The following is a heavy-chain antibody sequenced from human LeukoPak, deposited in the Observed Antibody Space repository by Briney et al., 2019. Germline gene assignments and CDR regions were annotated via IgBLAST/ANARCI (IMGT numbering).Heavy chain of an antibody. V-gene: IGHV1-18*01. CDR2: ISGYNGNT. CDR3: ARVTAEHPEGHMDV. Sequence: ASVKVSCKASGYTFSSHGFSWVRQAPGQGLEWMGWISGYNGNTNYAQKLQGRVTMTTDTSTRTAYMELRSLRSDDTAVYYCARVTAEHPEGHMDVWGKGTTVTVSS. J-gene: IGHJ6*03. CDR1: GYTFSSHG. D-gene: IGHD1-26*01.